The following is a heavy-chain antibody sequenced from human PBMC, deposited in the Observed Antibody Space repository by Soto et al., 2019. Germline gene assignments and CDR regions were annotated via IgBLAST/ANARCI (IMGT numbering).Heavy chain of an antibody. V-gene: IGHV3-23*01. CDR3: AKMGGGYCSSTSCYGPMAVAGRPIDY. J-gene: IGHJ4*02. CDR1: GFTFSSYA. D-gene: IGHD2-2*01. Sequence: GGSLRLSCAASGFTFSSYAMSWVRQAPGKGLEWVSAISGSGAATHYADSVKGRFTISRDNSKNTLYLQMNSLRAEDTAVYYCAKMGGGYCSSTSCYGPMAVAGRPIDYWGQGTLVTVSS. CDR2: ISGSGAAT.